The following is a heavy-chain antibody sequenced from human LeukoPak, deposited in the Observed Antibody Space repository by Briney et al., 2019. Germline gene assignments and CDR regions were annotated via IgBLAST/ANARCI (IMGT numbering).Heavy chain of an antibody. CDR1: GGSFSGYY. D-gene: IGHD3-10*01. CDR2: INHSGGT. CDR3: ASPKRSMVRGVIIPTAVGWFDP. J-gene: IGHJ5*02. Sequence: SETLSLTCAVYGGSFSGYYWSWIRQPPGKGLEWIGEINHSGGTNYNPSLKSRVTISVDTSKNQFSLKLSSVTAADTAVYYCASPKRSMVRGVIIPTAVGWFDPWGQGTLVTVSS. V-gene: IGHV4-34*01.